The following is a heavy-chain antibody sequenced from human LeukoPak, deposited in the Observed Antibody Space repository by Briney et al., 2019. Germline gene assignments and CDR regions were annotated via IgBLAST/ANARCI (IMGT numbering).Heavy chain of an antibody. Sequence: GGSLRLSCAASGFTFDDYAMHWVRQAPGKGLEWVSLINWAGATTYSADSVKGRFTISRDNSKNSLYLQMNSLRAEDTALYYCAKDVYSNYGQEGYFDYWGQGTLVTVSS. CDR1: GFTFDDYA. CDR2: INWAGATT. CDR3: AKDVYSNYGQEGYFDY. V-gene: IGHV3-43D*04. D-gene: IGHD4-11*01. J-gene: IGHJ4*02.